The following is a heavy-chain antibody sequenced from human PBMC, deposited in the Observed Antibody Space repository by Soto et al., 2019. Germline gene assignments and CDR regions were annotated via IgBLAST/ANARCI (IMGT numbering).Heavy chain of an antibody. D-gene: IGHD6-19*01. J-gene: IGHJ4*02. Sequence: PSETLSLTCTVSGGSISGYYWAWVRQPPGKGLEWIAYIYYDGSTNSNPSLNSRVTLSIDTSKNQFSLKLSSVTAADTAVYYCARRDSSGWYSYFDYWGQGALVTVSS. CDR3: ARRDSSGWYSYFDY. V-gene: IGHV4-59*08. CDR2: IYYDGST. CDR1: GGSISGYY.